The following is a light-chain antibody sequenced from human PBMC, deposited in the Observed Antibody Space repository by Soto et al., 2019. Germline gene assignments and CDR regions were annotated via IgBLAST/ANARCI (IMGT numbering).Light chain of an antibody. V-gene: IGKV3-15*01. CDR2: GAS. J-gene: IGKJ1*01. CDR1: QSVGTH. CDR3: QQYNNWPRT. Sequence: EIVMTQSPATLSVSPGERATLSCRASQSVGTHLAWYQQKPGQAPRLLLYGASTRATGIPARFSGSGSGTEFALTIGSVQSEDFAVYCCQQYNNWPRTFGQGTKVEIK.